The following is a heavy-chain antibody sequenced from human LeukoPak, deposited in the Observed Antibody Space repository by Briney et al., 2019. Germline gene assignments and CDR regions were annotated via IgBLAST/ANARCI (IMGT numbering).Heavy chain of an antibody. CDR2: IKQEGSEI. V-gene: IGHV3-7*01. D-gene: IGHD3-22*01. CDR1: GLTFSNYW. CDR3: ARDRTWFHY. Sequence: GVSLRLSCAASGLTFSNYWMTWVRQAPGKGLEWVANIKQEGSEIYYVDSVKGRFTISRDDAKNSLYLQMNSLRAEDTAVYNCARDRTWFHYWGQGTLVTVSS. J-gene: IGHJ4*02.